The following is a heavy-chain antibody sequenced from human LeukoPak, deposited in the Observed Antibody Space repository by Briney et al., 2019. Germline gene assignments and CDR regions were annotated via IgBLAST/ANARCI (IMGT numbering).Heavy chain of an antibody. CDR2: ISNSGSP. CDR3: ARGGAGPLRD. CDR1: SASISSYY. V-gene: IGHV4-59*13. D-gene: IGHD3-16*01. Sequence: SETLSLTCTVSSASISSYYWSWVRQPPGGGLEWIGYISNSGSPSYNPSFKSRVTFSADTSKNHLSLKLNSVTPADTAVYFCARGGAGPLRDWGQGTLVTVSS. J-gene: IGHJ4*02.